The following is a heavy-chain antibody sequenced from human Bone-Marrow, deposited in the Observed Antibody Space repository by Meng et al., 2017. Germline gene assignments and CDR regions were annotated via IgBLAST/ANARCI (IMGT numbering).Heavy chain of an antibody. D-gene: IGHD1-7*01. CDR2: NGSSGKTI. V-gene: IGHV3-48*03. CDR1: GFTFSHYE. CDR3: ARYRPDPDSGTYYNDAFDL. Sequence: GGSLRLSCAASGFTFSHYEMNWVRQAPGKGLEWVSYNGSSGKTIYFADSVEGRFTISRDNAKNSLYLQMNNLTDEDTAMYYCARYRPDPDSGTYYNDAFDLWGQGTLVTVSS. J-gene: IGHJ3*01.